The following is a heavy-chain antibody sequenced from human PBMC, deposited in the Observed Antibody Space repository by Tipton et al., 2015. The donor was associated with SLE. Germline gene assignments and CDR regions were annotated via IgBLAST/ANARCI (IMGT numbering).Heavy chain of an antibody. D-gene: IGHD2-8*01. CDR2: ISGSGHST. Sequence: SLRLSCAASGFTFSSYAMNWVRQAPGKGLDWVSSISGSGHSTCYANSVKGRFTIFRDNSKGTLYLQMISLRAEDTAVYYCARDPSVSGPDFDYWGQGTLVTVSS. V-gene: IGHV3-23*01. CDR1: GFTFSSYA. J-gene: IGHJ4*02. CDR3: ARDPSVSGPDFDY.